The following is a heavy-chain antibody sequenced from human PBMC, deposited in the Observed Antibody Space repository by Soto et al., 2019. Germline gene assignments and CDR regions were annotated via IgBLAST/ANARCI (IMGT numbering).Heavy chain of an antibody. V-gene: IGHV1-18*01. CDR3: VREMWTRSGPQNFFDY. Sequence: QVQLVQSEGELRQPGASVKVSCRASGYTFTSCGIIWVRQAPGQGLEWMGYISPNSGATTYAQNLQGRLTMTTDTSTSTAYMELRRLSSDDTAIYSCVREMWTRSGPQNFFDYWGLGALVTVSS. D-gene: IGHD6-25*01. CDR1: GYTFTSCG. J-gene: IGHJ4*02. CDR2: ISPNSGAT.